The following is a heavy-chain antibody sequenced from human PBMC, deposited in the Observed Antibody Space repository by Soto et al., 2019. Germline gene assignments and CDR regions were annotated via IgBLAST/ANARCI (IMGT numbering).Heavy chain of an antibody. CDR3: ARSELELPAYYYYYYMDV. CDR2: ISSSGSTI. J-gene: IGHJ6*03. D-gene: IGHD1-7*01. V-gene: IGHV3-11*01. CDR1: GFTFSDYY. Sequence: VQLVESGGGLVKPGGSLRLSCAASGFTFSDYYMSWIRQAPGKGLEWVSYISSSGSTIYYADSVKGRFTISRDNAKNSLYLQMNSLRAEDTAVYYCARSELELPAYYYYYYMDVWGKGTTVTVSS.